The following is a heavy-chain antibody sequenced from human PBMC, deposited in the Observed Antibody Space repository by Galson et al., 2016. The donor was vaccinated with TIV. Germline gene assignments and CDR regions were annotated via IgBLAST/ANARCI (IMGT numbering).Heavy chain of an antibody. CDR1: GYTFTKYA. J-gene: IGHJ3*02. D-gene: IGHD3-3*01. CDR2: VSGGSGNT. CDR3: ARFCSGESCSSVNGFDI. Sequence: SVKVSCKASGYTFTKYALHWLRQAPGQRLEWMGWVSGGSGNTKYSQKFKGKVSLTRDSSANTAYMALSSLRSEDTAVYYCARFCSGESCSSVNGFDIWGQGTMVTVSS. V-gene: IGHV1-3*01.